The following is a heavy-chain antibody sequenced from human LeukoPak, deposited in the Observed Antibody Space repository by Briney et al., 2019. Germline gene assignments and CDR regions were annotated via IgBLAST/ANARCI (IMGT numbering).Heavy chain of an antibody. J-gene: IGHJ6*02. Sequence: SQTLSLTCAISGDSVSSNSAAWNWIRQSPSRGLEWLGRTYYRSKWYNDYAVSVKSRITINPDTSKNQFSLQLNSVTPEDMAVYYCARAGESGYSSSWYVDYYYYGMDVWGQGTTVTVSS. D-gene: IGHD6-13*01. CDR1: GDSVSSNSAA. CDR3: ARAGESGYSSSWYVDYYYYGMDV. CDR2: TYYRSKWYN. V-gene: IGHV6-1*01.